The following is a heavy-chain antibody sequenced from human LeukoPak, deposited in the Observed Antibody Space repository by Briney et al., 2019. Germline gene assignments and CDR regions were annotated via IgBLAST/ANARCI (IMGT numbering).Heavy chain of an antibody. V-gene: IGHV3-48*03. J-gene: IGHJ4*02. CDR3: ARVERYYYGSGSYWGYFDY. Sequence: GGSLRLSCAASGFTFSSYEMNWVRQAPGKGLEWVSYISSSGSTIYYADSVKGRFTISRDNAKNSLYLQMNSLRAEDTAVYYCARVERYYYGSGSYWGYFDYWGQGTLVTVSS. D-gene: IGHD3-10*01. CDR1: GFTFSSYE. CDR2: ISSSGSTI.